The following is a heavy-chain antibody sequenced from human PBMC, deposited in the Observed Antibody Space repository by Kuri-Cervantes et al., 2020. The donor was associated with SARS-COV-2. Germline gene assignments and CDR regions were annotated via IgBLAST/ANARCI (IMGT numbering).Heavy chain of an antibody. CDR3: ARDRVGALHNDAFDI. V-gene: IGHV4-59*12. Sequence: GSLRLSCTVSGGSISSYYWSWIRQPPGKGLEWIGYIYYSGSTNYNPSLKSRVTISVDTSKNQFSLKLSSVTAADTAVYYCARDRVGALHNDAFDIWGQGTMVTVSS. J-gene: IGHJ3*02. CDR1: GGSISSYY. CDR2: IYYSGST. D-gene: IGHD1-26*01.